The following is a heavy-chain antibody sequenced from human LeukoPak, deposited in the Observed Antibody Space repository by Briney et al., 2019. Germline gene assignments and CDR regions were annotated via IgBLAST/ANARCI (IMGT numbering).Heavy chain of an antibody. Sequence: GRSLRLSCAASGFNFGSFGIHWGRQAPGKGLEWVAVISHEGSFQSYAESVKGRFTISRDNSKNTLYLQMNSLRAEDTAVYYCARDSAARDRLFDYWGQGTLVTVSS. V-gene: IGHV3-30*03. J-gene: IGHJ4*02. CDR2: ISHEGSFQ. CDR3: ARDSAARDRLFDY. D-gene: IGHD6-6*01. CDR1: GFNFGSFG.